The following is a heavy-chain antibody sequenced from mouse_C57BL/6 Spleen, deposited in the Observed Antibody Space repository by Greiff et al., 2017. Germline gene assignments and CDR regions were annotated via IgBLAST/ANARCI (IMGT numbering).Heavy chain of an antibody. CDR1: GYTFTSYW. D-gene: IGHD1-1*01. V-gene: IGHV1-69*01. Sequence: QVQLQQPGAELVMPGASVKLSCKASGYTFTSYWMHWVKQRPGQGLEWIGEIDPSDSYTNYNQKFKGKSTLTVDKSSSTAYMQLSSLTSEDSAVYYCARSYYGSSYYFDYWGQGTTHTVSS. CDR3: ARSYYGSSYYFDY. J-gene: IGHJ2*01. CDR2: IDPSDSYT.